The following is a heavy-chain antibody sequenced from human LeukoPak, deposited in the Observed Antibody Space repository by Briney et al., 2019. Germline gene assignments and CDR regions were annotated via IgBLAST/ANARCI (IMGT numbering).Heavy chain of an antibody. Sequence: GESLKISCKGSGYSFTSYWIGWVRQLPGKGLEWMGIIYPGDSDTRYSPSFQGQVTISADKSISTAYLQWSSLKASDTAMYYCARQREGSGWWGAAYYFDYWGQGTLVTVSS. CDR3: ARQREGSGWWGAAYYFDY. V-gene: IGHV5-51*01. J-gene: IGHJ4*02. D-gene: IGHD6-19*01. CDR1: GYSFTSYW. CDR2: IYPGDSDT.